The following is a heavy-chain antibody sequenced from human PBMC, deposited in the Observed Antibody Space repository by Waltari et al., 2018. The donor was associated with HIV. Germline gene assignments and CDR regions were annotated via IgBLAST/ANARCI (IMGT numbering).Heavy chain of an antibody. CDR3: ARSPRGEQWLAY. CDR2: IYYNGST. Sequence: QLHLQESGPGLVKPSETLSLTCTVSGGSLSRSTHFWGWIRQPPGKGLEWIGTIYYNGSTYYNPSLKSRVTMSVDASKNQFALKVRSVTATDTALYYCARSPRGEQWLAYWGQGTLVTVSS. J-gene: IGHJ4*02. D-gene: IGHD6-19*01. V-gene: IGHV4-39*01. CDR1: GGSLSRSTHF.